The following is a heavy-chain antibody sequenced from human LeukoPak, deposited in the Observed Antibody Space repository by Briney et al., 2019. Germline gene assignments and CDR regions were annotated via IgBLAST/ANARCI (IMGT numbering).Heavy chain of an antibody. Sequence: SETLSLTCTVSGGSISTYYWNWIRQPPGKGLEWIGYIYHSGSTNYNPSLQSRVTISVDTSKNQFTLNLNSVTAADTAVYYCARGGAARLHFQNWGQGTLVTVPS. D-gene: IGHD6-6*01. CDR2: IYHSGST. J-gene: IGHJ1*01. CDR3: ARGGAARLHFQN. V-gene: IGHV4-59*01. CDR1: GGSISTYY.